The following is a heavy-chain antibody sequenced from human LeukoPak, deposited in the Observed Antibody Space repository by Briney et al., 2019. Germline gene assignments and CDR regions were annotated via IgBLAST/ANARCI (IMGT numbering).Heavy chain of an antibody. CDR2: ISGSGAST. CDR1: GFTFSSYA. J-gene: IGHJ4*02. D-gene: IGHD3-22*01. V-gene: IGHV3-23*01. Sequence: PGGSLRLSCAASGFTFSSYAMSWVRQALGKGLEWVSAISGSGASTYYADSVKGRFTISRDNSKNTLYLQMNSLRAEDTAVYYCAKGDSSGYYYGGPFDYWGQGTLVTVSS. CDR3: AKGDSSGYYYGGPFDY.